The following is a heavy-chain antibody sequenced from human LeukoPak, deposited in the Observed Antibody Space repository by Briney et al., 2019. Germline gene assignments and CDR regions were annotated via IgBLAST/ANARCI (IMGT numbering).Heavy chain of an antibody. Sequence: SETLSLTCTVSGGSISSYYWSWIRQPPGKGLEWIGYIYYSGSTNYNPSLKSRVTISVDTSKNQFSLKLSSVTAADTAVYYCARGGDIVATIDWGQGTLVTVSS. J-gene: IGHJ4*02. CDR3: ARGGDIVATID. D-gene: IGHD5-12*01. V-gene: IGHV4-59*12. CDR1: GGSISSYY. CDR2: IYYSGST.